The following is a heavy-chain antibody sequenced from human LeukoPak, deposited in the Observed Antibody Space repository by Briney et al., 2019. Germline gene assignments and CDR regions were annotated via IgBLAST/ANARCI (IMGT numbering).Heavy chain of an antibody. D-gene: IGHD3-22*01. V-gene: IGHV3-21*01. CDR3: ARDMFDYYDSSGYYSVYGMDV. Sequence: GGSLRLSCAASGFTFSSYSMNWVRQAPGKGLEWVSSISSSSSYIYYADSVKGRFTISRDNAKNSLYLQMNSLRAEDTAVYYCARDMFDYYDSSGYYSVYGMDVWGQGTTVTVSS. J-gene: IGHJ6*02. CDR2: ISSSSSYI. CDR1: GFTFSSYS.